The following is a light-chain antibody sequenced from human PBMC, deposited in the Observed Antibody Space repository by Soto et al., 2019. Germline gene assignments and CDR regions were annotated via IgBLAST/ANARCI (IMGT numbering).Light chain of an antibody. CDR2: GAS. V-gene: IGKV3-20*01. CDR1: QTVSNNY. CDR3: QQYISSPLT. Sequence: EIVLTQSPGTLSLSPGERATVSCRASQTVSNNYLAWYQQKPGQAPRLVFYGASNRATGIPDRFSASGSGTDFTLTISRLEPEDFAVYYCQQYISSPLTFGQGTKVDIK. J-gene: IGKJ1*01.